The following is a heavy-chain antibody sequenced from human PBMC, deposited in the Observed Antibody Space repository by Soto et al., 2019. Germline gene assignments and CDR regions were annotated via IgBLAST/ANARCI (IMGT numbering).Heavy chain of an antibody. J-gene: IGHJ4*02. CDR1: GYTFTSYY. D-gene: IGHD1-26*01. V-gene: IGHV1-46*01. CDR3: ARDTIVGATPFRTHSFDY. CDR2: INPSGGST. Sequence: AWVWGSCKASGYTFTSYYMHWVRQAPGQGLEWMGIINPSGGSTSYAQKFQGRVTMTRDTSTSTVYMELRSLRSDDTAVYYCARDTIVGATPFRTHSFDYSGPAPLVTLSS.